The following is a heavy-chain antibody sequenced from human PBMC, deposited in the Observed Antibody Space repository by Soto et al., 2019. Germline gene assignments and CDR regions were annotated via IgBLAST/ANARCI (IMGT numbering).Heavy chain of an antibody. D-gene: IGHD3-16*01. CDR1: GAPITTTTW. CDR2: LSRGDER. Sequence: QVQLQESGPGLVKPSETLSLTCTVSGAPITTTTWWAWVRLPPGKGLEWIGELSRGDERSSNPSLEGRFTMSLDKSNNHFSLKLTSVTAADTAIYYCATQTISYTWGVWGRGTSVTVSS. CDR3: ATQTISYTWGV. V-gene: IGHV4-4*02. J-gene: IGHJ6*02.